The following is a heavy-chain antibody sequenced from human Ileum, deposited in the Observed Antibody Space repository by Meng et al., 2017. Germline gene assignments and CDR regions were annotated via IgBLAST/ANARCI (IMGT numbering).Heavy chain of an antibody. CDR3: ARPAGYSSDWYKYFQH. V-gene: IGHV4-34*02. Sequence: QVRLQQWGAGLLKPSETLSLTCAVYGGSFSGYYWSWVRQSPGKGLEWIAEINHSGSSNYNPSFQSRVTISVDRHRNQFSLKLSSVTAADTGVYYCARPAGYSSDWYKYFQHWGQGTLVTVSS. CDR1: GGSFSGYY. CDR2: INHSGSS. J-gene: IGHJ1*01. D-gene: IGHD6-13*01.